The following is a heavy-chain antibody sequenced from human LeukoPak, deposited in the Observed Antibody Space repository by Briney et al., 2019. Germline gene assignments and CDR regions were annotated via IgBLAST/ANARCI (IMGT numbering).Heavy chain of an antibody. J-gene: IGHJ4*02. Sequence: PSETLSLTCTVSGGSISSSSYYWGWIRQPPGKGLEWIGSIYYSGSTYYNPSLESRVTISVDTSKNQFSLKLSSVTAADTAVYYCARLRGYCSGGSCYYFDYWGQGTLVTVSS. CDR1: GGSISSSSYY. V-gene: IGHV4-39*01. D-gene: IGHD2-15*01. CDR3: ARLRGYCSGGSCYYFDY. CDR2: IYYSGST.